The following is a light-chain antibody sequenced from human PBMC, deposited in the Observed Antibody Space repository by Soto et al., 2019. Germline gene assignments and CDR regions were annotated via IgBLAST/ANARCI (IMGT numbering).Light chain of an antibody. Sequence: DLQRTQSPSCLSASGGDRLTSTCRASQRISNYLNWYQQKQGKAPKXXIYVTSSLQSGVPSRFSGSRYGTDFNLTISSLQTEDIATYHCQQSYNAPWTFGQGTKVDIK. CDR2: VTS. V-gene: IGKV1-39*01. CDR3: QQSYNAPWT. CDR1: QRISNY. J-gene: IGKJ1*01.